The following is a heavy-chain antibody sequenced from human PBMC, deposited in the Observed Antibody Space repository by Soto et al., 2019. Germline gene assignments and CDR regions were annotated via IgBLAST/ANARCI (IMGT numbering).Heavy chain of an antibody. J-gene: IGHJ4*02. CDR2: IYHTGTT. CDR1: GDSVSRNYY. V-gene: IGHV4-4*02. D-gene: IGHD6-19*01. Sequence: QVQLQESGPGLVKPSGTLSLTCAVSGDSVSRNYYWCWVRQPPGKGLEWIGEIYHTGTTNYNPSLQGPVTISVDKSNNHFPLDLSSVTAADTAVYYCARSAGWYAVHSWGPGTLVTFSS. CDR3: ARSAGWYAVHS.